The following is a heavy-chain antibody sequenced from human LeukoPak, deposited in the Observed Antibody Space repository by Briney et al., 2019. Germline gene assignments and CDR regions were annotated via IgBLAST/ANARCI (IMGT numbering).Heavy chain of an antibody. CDR3: AGIDYSNYIGVV. D-gene: IGHD4-11*01. J-gene: IGHJ4*02. CDR2: ISYSGST. CDR1: GGSIRTYY. V-gene: IGHV4-59*01. Sequence: SETLSLTCTVSGGSIRTYYWSWIRQPPGKGLEWIGYISYSGSTNNNPSLKSRVTISIDTSKNQFSLKLTSVTAADTAVYYCAGIDYSNYIGVVWGQGTLVTVSS.